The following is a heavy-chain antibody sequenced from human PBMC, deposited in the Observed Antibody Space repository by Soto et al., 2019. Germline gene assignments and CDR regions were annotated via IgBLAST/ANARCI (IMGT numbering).Heavy chain of an antibody. V-gene: IGHV1-69*08. J-gene: IGHJ3*02. Sequence: QVQLVQSGAEVKKPGSSVKVSCKASGGTFSSYTISWVRQAPGQGLEWMGRIIPILGIANYAQKFQGRVTITADQSTSTAYMELSSLRSEDTAVYYCARDTPNSDAFDIWGQGTMVTVSS. CDR3: ARDTPNSDAFDI. D-gene: IGHD1-1*01. CDR1: GGTFSSYT. CDR2: IIPILGIA.